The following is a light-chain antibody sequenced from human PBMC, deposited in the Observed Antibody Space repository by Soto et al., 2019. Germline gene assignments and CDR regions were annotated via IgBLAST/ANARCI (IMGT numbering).Light chain of an antibody. Sequence: DVQMTQSPSSLSASVGDRVTITCRASQSISSYLNWYQQKPGKAPKLLIYAASSLQSGVPSRFSGSGSGTDFTLTISSLQPEDFATYYCQRSYSTPRTLVQGTKVEIK. J-gene: IGKJ1*01. V-gene: IGKV1-39*01. CDR2: AAS. CDR3: QRSYSTPRT. CDR1: QSISSY.